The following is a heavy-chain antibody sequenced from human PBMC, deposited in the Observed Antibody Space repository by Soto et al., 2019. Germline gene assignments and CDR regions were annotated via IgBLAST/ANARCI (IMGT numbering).Heavy chain of an antibody. Sequence: QVQLVQSGAEVKKPGSSVKVSCKASGGTFNNYVVNWVRQAPGQGLEWMGGILPIFATANYAQKFQGRVTITADKSTSTAYMELTSLRSEDTAVYYCAGRCDSTTCLAHFDYWGQVTLVTVAS. CDR1: GGTFNNYV. J-gene: IGHJ4*02. CDR3: AGRCDSTTCLAHFDY. V-gene: IGHV1-69*06. CDR2: ILPIFATA. D-gene: IGHD2-2*01.